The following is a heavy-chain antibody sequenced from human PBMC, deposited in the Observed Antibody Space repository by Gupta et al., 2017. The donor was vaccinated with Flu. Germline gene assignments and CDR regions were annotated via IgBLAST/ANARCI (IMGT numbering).Heavy chain of an antibody. CDR2: ISDSSRTI. CDR1: GFNFRIYS. D-gene: IGHD5-18*01. Sequence: EVQLVESGGSLVQPGGSLTLSCAASGFNFRIYSMNWVRQARGKGLEWVAYISDSSRTIYYADSVKGRFTISRDNDKNSVYLQMNSLRVEDTAVYYCAADPDTPLARLFDYWGQGTLVTVSS. V-gene: IGHV3-48*01. CDR3: AADPDTPLARLFDY. J-gene: IGHJ4*02.